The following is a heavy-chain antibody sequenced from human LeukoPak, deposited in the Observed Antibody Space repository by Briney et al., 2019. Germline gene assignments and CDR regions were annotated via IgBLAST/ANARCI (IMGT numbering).Heavy chain of an antibody. V-gene: IGHV4-4*07. Sequence: PSETLSLTCTVSGGSISSYYWSWIRQPAGKGLECIGRIYTSGSTNYNPSLKSRVTMSVDTSKNQFSLKLSSVTAADTAVYYCARAPRPSFGAVSYSSGWYFDYWGQGTLVTVSS. CDR2: IYTSGST. D-gene: IGHD6-19*01. J-gene: IGHJ4*02. CDR3: ARAPRPSFGAVSYSSGWYFDY. CDR1: GGSISSYY.